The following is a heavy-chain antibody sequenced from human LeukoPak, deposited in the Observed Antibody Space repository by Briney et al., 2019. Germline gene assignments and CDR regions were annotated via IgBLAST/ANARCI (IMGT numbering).Heavy chain of an antibody. CDR1: GFSFSGYS. J-gene: IGHJ4*02. Sequence: GGSLRLSCAASGFSFSGYSMNWVRQPPGQGLEWISYISRGGHSIHYADSVRGRFTISRDDAKNSLYLQMNSLRAEDTGIYYCSRETTSGYWGQGTLVTVSS. V-gene: IGHV3-48*04. CDR3: SRETTSGY. CDR2: ISRGGHSI. D-gene: IGHD1-1*01.